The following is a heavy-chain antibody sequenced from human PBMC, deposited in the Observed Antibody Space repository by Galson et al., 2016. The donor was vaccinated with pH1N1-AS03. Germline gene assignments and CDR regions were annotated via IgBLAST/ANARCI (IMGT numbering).Heavy chain of an antibody. D-gene: IGHD1-7*01. V-gene: IGHV3-7*03. CDR3: ARESPVNYYLDL. CDR1: GFSFSAYW. J-gene: IGHJ2*01. CDR2: LRQDGSEK. Sequence: SLRLSCAASGFSFSAYWMSWVRQAPGKGLEWVANLRQDGSEKYYVDSVADRFTISRDNAKNSLNLQMNSLRDEDRAVYYCARESPVNYYLDLWGRGTLVTVSS.